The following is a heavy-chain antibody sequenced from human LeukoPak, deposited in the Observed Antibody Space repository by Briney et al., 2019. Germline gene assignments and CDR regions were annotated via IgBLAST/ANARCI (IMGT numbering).Heavy chain of an antibody. CDR3: AKDWDIVVVVADCAFDI. CDR1: GFTFSSYG. V-gene: IGHV3-23*01. Sequence: GGSLRLSCAASGFTFSSYGMSWVRQAPGKGLEWVSAISGSGGSTYYADSVKGRFTISRDNSKNTLYLQMNSPRAEDTAVYYCAKDWDIVVVVADCAFDIWGQGTMVTVSS. CDR2: ISGSGGST. D-gene: IGHD2-15*01. J-gene: IGHJ3*02.